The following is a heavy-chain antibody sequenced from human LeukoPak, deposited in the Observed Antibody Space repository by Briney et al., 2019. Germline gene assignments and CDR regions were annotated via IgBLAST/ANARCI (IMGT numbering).Heavy chain of an antibody. D-gene: IGHD3-16*01. J-gene: IGHJ4*02. CDR2: IHYIGST. V-gene: IGHV4-59*08. CDR3: ASYLMIGGYAYGFDY. Sequence: PSETLSLTCAVSGGSISPYYWSWIRQPPGKGLEWIGFIHYIGSTNYNPSLKSRVTISVDMSKNHFSLKLSSVTAADTAVYYCASYLMIGGYAYGFDYWGQGTLATVSS. CDR1: GGSISPYY.